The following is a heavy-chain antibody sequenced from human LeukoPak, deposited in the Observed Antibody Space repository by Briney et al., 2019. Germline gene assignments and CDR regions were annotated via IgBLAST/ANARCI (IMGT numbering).Heavy chain of an antibody. J-gene: IGHJ4*02. CDR3: ARWGVAVAGTPVYFDY. CDR1: GYSFTSYW. Sequence: GESLKISCKGSGYSFTSYWIGWVRRMPGKGLEWMGIIYPGDSDTRYSPSFQGQVTISADKSISTAYLQWSSLKASDTAMYYCARWGVAVAGTPVYFDYWGQGTLVTVSS. CDR2: IYPGDSDT. V-gene: IGHV5-51*01. D-gene: IGHD6-19*01.